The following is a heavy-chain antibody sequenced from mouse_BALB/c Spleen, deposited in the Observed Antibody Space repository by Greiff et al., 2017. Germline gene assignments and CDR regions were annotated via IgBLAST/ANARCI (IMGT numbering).Heavy chain of an antibody. J-gene: IGHJ2*01. D-gene: IGHD1-1*01. Sequence: EGQGVESGGGLVQPGGSRKLSCAASGFTFSSFGMHWVRQAPEKGLEWVAYISSGSSTIYYADTVKGRFTISRDNPKNTLFLQMTSLRSEDTAMYYCARSLLYSFDYWGQGTTLTVSS. V-gene: IGHV5-17*02. CDR1: GFTFSSFG. CDR3: ARSLLYSFDY. CDR2: ISSGSSTI.